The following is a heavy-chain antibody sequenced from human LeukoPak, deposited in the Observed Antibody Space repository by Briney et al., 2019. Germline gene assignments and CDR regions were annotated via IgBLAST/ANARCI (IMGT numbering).Heavy chain of an antibody. Sequence: GGSLRLSCAASGFTFDHAWMSWVRQAPGKGLEWVSAISGSGGSTYYADSVKGRFTISRDNSKNTLYLQMNSLRAEDTAVYYCARDQWDYCSSTSCYWGAFDIWGQGTMVTVSS. CDR2: ISGSGGST. J-gene: IGHJ3*02. CDR3: ARDQWDYCSSTSCYWGAFDI. D-gene: IGHD2-2*01. V-gene: IGHV3-23*01. CDR1: GFTFDHAW.